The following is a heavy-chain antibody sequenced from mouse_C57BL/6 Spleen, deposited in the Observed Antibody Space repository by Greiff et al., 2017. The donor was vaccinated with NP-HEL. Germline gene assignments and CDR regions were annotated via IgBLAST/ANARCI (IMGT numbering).Heavy chain of an antibody. J-gene: IGHJ3*01. D-gene: IGHD3-3*01. CDR3: ARQEGRRFAY. Sequence: QVQLKQPGAELVRPGSSVKLSCKASGYTFTSYWMHWVKQRPIQGLEWIGNIDPSDSETHYNQKFKDKATLTVDKSSSTAYMQLSSLTSEDSAVYYCARQEGRRFAYWGQGTLVTVSA. CDR1: GYTFTSYW. V-gene: IGHV1-52*01. CDR2: IDPSDSET.